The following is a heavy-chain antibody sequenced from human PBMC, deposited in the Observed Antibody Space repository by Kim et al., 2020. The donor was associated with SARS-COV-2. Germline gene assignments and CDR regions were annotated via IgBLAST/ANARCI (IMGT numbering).Heavy chain of an antibody. CDR3: ARGGRIAAAGRPFDY. D-gene: IGHD6-13*01. V-gene: IGHV4-34*01. CDR2: INHSGST. CDR1: GGSFSGYY. Sequence: SETLSLTCAVYGGSFSGYYWSWIRQPPGKGLEWIGEINHSGSTNYNPSLKSRVTISVDTSKNQFSLKLSSVTAADTAVYYCARGGRIAAAGRPFDYWGQGTLVTVSS. J-gene: IGHJ4*02.